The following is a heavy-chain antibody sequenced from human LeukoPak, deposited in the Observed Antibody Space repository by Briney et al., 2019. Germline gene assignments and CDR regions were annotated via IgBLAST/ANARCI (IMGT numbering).Heavy chain of an antibody. Sequence: SGPALVKPTQTLTLTCTFSGFSLSTSGMCVSWIRQPPGKALEWLARIDWDDDKYYSTSLKTRLTISKDTSKNQVVLTMTNMDPVDTATYYCARVMIFGVVNDAFDIWGQGTVVTVSS. CDR1: GFSLSTSGMC. CDR3: ARVMIFGVVNDAFDI. D-gene: IGHD3-3*01. V-gene: IGHV2-70*11. J-gene: IGHJ3*02. CDR2: IDWDDDK.